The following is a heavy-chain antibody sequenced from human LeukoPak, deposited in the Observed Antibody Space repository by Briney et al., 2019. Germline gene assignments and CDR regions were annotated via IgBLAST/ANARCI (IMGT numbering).Heavy chain of an antibody. D-gene: IGHD5-12*01. CDR3: ARGAGSSWFYR. CDR2: ISDTGSVM. CDR1: GFSFSSNH. V-gene: IGHV3-48*02. J-gene: IGHJ5*02. Sequence: GGSLRLSCVDSGFSFSSNHMNWVRQAPGKGLEWVSFISDTGSVMYYADSVKGRFTISRDNGKNSLYLQMNSLRDEDTGVYHCARGAGSSWFYRWGQGTLVTVSS.